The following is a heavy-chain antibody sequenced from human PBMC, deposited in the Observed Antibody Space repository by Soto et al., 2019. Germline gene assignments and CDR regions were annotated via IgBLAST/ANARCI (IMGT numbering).Heavy chain of an antibody. V-gene: IGHV2-5*02. J-gene: IGHJ4*02. Sequence: QITLKESGPTLVKPTQTLTLTFTFSGFSLSTSKVGVGWIRQPPGKALEWLALIYRDDDKYYSPSLKSRLTITKDTSKNQVVLTMTNVEAVDTGTYYCAHKGGIDYDYWGQGTLVTVSS. D-gene: IGHD3-16*01. CDR1: GFSLSTSKVG. CDR2: IYRDDDK. CDR3: AHKGGIDYDY.